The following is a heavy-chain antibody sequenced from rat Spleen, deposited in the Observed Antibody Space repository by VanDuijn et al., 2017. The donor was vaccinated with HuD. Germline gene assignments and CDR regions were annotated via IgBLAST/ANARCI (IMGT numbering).Heavy chain of an antibody. J-gene: IGHJ2*01. Sequence: QVQLKESGPGLVQPSQTLSLTCSVSGCSLNSNGLSWVRHPPGTGLEWMAAISSGRRTYYNPALKSRLSISRDTSKSQVFLRMDSLQTDDTAIYFCSCDGYYWGQGVMVTVSS. CDR2: ISSGRRT. D-gene: IGHD1-12*03. V-gene: IGHV2S12*01. CDR3: SCDGYY. CDR1: GCSLNSNG.